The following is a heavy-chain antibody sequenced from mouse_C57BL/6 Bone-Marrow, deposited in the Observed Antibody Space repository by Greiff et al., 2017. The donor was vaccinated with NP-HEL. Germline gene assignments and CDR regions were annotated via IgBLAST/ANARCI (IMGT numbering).Heavy chain of an antibody. Sequence: VQLQQSGPGLVKPSQSLSLTCSVTGYSITSGYYWNWIRQFPGNKLEWMGYISYDGSNNYNPSLKNRISITRDTSKNQFFLKLNSVTTEDTATYYCARDRVGKDSSGYVRFAYWGQGTLVTVSA. V-gene: IGHV3-6*01. J-gene: IGHJ3*01. CDR2: ISYDGSN. CDR1: GYSITSGYY. D-gene: IGHD3-2*02. CDR3: ARDRVGKDSSGYVRFAY.